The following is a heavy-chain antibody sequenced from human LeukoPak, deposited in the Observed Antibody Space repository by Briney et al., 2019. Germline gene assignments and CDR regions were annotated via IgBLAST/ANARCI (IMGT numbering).Heavy chain of an antibody. CDR1: GFTFSSYG. Sequence: GRSLRLSCAASGFTFSSYGIHWVRQAPDKGQEWVGVISYDGANKYYADSVKGRFTISRDNSKNTLYLQMNGLRAEDTAVYYCAKEHVLKGTADYWGQGTLVTVSS. D-gene: IGHD1-7*01. CDR3: AKEHVLKGTADY. V-gene: IGHV3-30*18. J-gene: IGHJ4*02. CDR2: ISYDGANK.